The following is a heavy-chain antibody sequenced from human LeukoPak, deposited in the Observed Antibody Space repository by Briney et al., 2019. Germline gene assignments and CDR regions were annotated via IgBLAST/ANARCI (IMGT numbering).Heavy chain of an antibody. CDR3: AREGKLYYYDSSGSARSGFDY. D-gene: IGHD3-22*01. CDR2: INTNTGNP. Sequence: PEASVKVSCKASGYTFTSYAMNWVRQAPGQGLEWMGWINTNTGNPTYAQGFTGRFVFSLDTSVSTAYLQISSLKAEDTAVYYCAREGKLYYYDSSGSARSGFDYWGQGTLVTVSS. J-gene: IGHJ4*02. V-gene: IGHV7-4-1*02. CDR1: GYTFTSYA.